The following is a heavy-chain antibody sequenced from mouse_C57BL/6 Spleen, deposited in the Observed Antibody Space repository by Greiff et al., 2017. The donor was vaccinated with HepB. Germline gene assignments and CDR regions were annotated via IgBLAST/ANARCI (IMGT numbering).Heavy chain of an antibody. CDR2: IRSKSNNYAT. V-gene: IGHV10-1*01. D-gene: IGHD1-1*01. CDR3: VRPSYYYGSSYEFAY. Sequence: EVQLVESGGGLVQPKGSLKLSCAASGFSFNTYAMNWVRQAPGKGLEWVARIRSKSNNYATYYADSVKDRFTISRDDSESMLYLQMNNLKTEDTAMYYCVRPSYYYGSSYEFAYWGQGTLVTVSA. CDR1: GFSFNTYA. J-gene: IGHJ3*01.